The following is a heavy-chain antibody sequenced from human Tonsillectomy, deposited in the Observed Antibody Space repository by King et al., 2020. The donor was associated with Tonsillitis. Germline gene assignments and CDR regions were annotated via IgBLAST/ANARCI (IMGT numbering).Heavy chain of an antibody. CDR2: SIPIFGTI. Sequence: QLVQSGAEVKKPGSSVKVSCKASGGTFSSYAISWVRQTPGQGLEWMGGSIPIFGTINYAQKFQGRVTITADESTSTAYMELSSLRSEDTAVYYCARLNYDYVWGKGWFVPWGQGTLVTVSS. V-gene: IGHV1-69*12. CDR3: ARLNYDYVWGKGWFVP. J-gene: IGHJ5*02. D-gene: IGHD3-16*01. CDR1: GGTFSSYA.